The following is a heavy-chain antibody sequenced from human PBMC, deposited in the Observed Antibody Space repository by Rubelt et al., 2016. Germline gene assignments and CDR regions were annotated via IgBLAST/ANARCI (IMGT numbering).Heavy chain of an antibody. D-gene: IGHD3-10*01. CDR3: ARGLMLRGGWFDP. Sequence: QLQLQESGPGLVKPSETLSLTCTVSGGSISSSSYYWGWIRQPPGKGLEWIGSIYYSGSTYYNPPPNGGATVPVETSKNRCSRRLSSVTAADTAVYYCARGLMLRGGWFDPWGQGTLVTVSS. V-gene: IGHV4-39*07. J-gene: IGHJ5*02. CDR2: IYYSGST. CDR1: GGSISSSSYY.